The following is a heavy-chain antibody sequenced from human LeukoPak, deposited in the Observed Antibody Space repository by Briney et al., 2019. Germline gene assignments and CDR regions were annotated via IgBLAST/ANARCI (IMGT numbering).Heavy chain of an antibody. CDR1: GGSISSYY. CDR3: ARAPFVEYNTAFFV. J-gene: IGHJ4*02. Sequence: KPSETLSLTCTVSGGSISSYYWSWIRQPPGKGLEWTGYIYYSGATNYNPSLKSRVTISVDTSKNQFSLRLSSVTAADTAVYYCARAPFVEYNTAFFVWGQGTLVTVSS. V-gene: IGHV4-59*01. D-gene: IGHD6-6*01. CDR2: IYYSGAT.